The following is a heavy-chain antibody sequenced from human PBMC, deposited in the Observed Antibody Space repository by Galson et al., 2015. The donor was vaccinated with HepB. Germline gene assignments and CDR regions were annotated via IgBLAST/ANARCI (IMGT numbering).Heavy chain of an antibody. J-gene: IGHJ4*02. V-gene: IGHV4-34*01. D-gene: IGHD5-24*01. CDR3: ARALTRRDGWDLYYFDY. CDR1: GGSFSGYY. Sequence: TLSLTCAVYGGSFSGYYWSWIRQPPGKGLEWIGEINHSGSSNYNPSLKSRVTISVGTSKNQFSLKLSSVTAADTAVYYCARALTRRDGWDLYYFDYWGQGTLVTVSS. CDR2: INHSGSS.